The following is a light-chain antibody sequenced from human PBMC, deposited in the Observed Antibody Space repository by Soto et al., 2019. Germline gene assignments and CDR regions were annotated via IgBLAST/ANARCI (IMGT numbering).Light chain of an antibody. CDR1: SSNIGNNY. Sequence: QSVLTEPPSVSAAPGQKVTISCSGSSSNIGNNYVSWYQQLPGTAPKVLIYDNNKRPSGIPDRFSGSKSGTSATLGITGLQTGDEADYYCGTWDSSLTAYVSGAGTKVTVL. J-gene: IGLJ1*01. V-gene: IGLV1-51*01. CDR3: GTWDSSLTAYV. CDR2: DNN.